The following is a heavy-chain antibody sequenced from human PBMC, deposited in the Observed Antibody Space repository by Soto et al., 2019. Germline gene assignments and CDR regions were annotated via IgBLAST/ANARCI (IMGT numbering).Heavy chain of an antibody. CDR1: GFTFSSYA. Sequence: EVQLLESGGGLVQPGGSLRLSCAASGFTFSSYAMSWVRQAPGKGLEWVSAISGSGGSTYYADCVKGRFTISRDNSKNTLYLQMNSLRAEDTAVYYCAKHGDYVFFSFDYWGQGTLVTVSS. CDR3: AKHGDYVFFSFDY. D-gene: IGHD4-17*01. J-gene: IGHJ4*02. V-gene: IGHV3-23*01. CDR2: ISGSGGST.